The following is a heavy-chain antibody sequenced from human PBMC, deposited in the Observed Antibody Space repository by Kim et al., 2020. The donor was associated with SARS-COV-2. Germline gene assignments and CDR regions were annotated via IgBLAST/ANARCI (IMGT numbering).Heavy chain of an antibody. V-gene: IGHV1-2*06. Sequence: ASVKVSCKASGYTFTGYYIHWVRQAPGQGLEWMGRINPNSGGENYAQKFQGRVTMTGDTSISTAYMELNRLTSDDTAVYYCARVRIALGGTPPDYWGQGTLATVSS. D-gene: IGHD6-13*01. CDR1: GYTFTGYY. J-gene: IGHJ4*02. CDR3: ARVRIALGGTPPDY. CDR2: INPNSGGE.